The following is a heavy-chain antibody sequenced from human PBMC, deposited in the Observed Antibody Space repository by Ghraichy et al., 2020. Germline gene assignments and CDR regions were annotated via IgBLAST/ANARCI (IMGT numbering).Heavy chain of an antibody. CDR3: AKDLKMSAFDY. CDR2: ISYDGSNK. Sequence: GESLNISCAASGFTFSSYGMHWVRQAPGKGLEWVAVISYDGSNKYYADSVKGRFTISRDNSKNTLYLQMNSLRAEDTAVYYCAKDLKMSAFDYWGQGTLVTVSS. J-gene: IGHJ4*02. D-gene: IGHD5-24*01. V-gene: IGHV3-30*18. CDR1: GFTFSSYG.